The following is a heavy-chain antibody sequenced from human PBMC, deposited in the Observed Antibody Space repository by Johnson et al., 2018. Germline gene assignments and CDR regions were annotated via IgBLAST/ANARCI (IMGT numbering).Heavy chain of an antibody. J-gene: IGHJ6*02. Sequence: VQLVESGGGLVQPGGSLRLSCAASGFTFSSYDMHWVRQATGKGLEWVSAIGTAGDTYYPGSVKGRFTISRENAKNSLFLQMNRLGAGDTAVYYCARAGLLWFGEYDGMDVWGQGTTVTVSS. D-gene: IGHD3-10*01. CDR2: IGTAGDT. CDR1: GFTFSSYD. V-gene: IGHV3-13*01. CDR3: ARAGLLWFGEYDGMDV.